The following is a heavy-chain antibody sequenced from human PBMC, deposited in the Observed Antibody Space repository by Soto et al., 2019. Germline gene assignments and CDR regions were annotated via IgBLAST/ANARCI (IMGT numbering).Heavy chain of an antibody. J-gene: IGHJ4*02. V-gene: IGHV1-69*13. D-gene: IGHD3-22*01. Sequence: GASVKVSCKASGVTFSSYAISWVRQAPGQGLEWMGGIIPIFGTANYAQKFQGRVTITADESTSTAYMELSSLRSEDTAVYYCARDYYDSSGYYNPFDYRGQGTLVTGSS. CDR3: ARDYYDSSGYYNPFDY. CDR1: GVTFSSYA. CDR2: IIPIFGTA.